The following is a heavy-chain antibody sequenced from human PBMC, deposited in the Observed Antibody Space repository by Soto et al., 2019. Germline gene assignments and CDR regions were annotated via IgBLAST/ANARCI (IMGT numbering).Heavy chain of an antibody. Sequence: GEFLKISCKGSGDSFTSYWIGWVRQMPGKGLEWMGIIYPGDSDTRYSPSFQGQVTISADKSISTAYLQWSSLKASDTAMYYCARLEYSSSWYDYYYMDVWGKGTTVTVSS. V-gene: IGHV5-51*01. D-gene: IGHD6-13*01. CDR2: IYPGDSDT. J-gene: IGHJ6*03. CDR3: ARLEYSSSWYDYYYMDV. CDR1: GDSFTSYW.